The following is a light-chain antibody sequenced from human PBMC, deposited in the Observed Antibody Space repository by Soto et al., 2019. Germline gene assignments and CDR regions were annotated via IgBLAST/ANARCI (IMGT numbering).Light chain of an antibody. CDR2: DAS. CDR3: QQYNSYWT. Sequence: DIQMTQSPSTLSASVGDRVTITCRASQSISNWLAWYQQKPGKAPKLLIYDASSLQSGVPSRFSGSGSGTEFTLTISSLQPDDVATYYCQQYNSYWTFGQGTKVEIK. V-gene: IGKV1-5*01. CDR1: QSISNW. J-gene: IGKJ1*01.